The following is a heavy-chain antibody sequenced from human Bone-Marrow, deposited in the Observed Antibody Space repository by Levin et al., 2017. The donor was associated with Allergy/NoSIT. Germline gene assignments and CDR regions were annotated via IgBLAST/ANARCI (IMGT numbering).Heavy chain of an antibody. J-gene: IGHJ4*02. CDR1: GGSVSSSSYY. CDR2: IYYSGST. D-gene: IGHD3-10*01. Sequence: ESLKISCTVSGGSVSSSSYYWGWIRQPPGKGLEWIGSIYYSGSTYYNPSLKSRVTISVDTSKNQFSLKLSSVTAADTAVYYCARYGSGSYWRIDYWGQGTLVTVSS. V-gene: IGHV4-39*01. CDR3: ARYGSGSYWRIDY.